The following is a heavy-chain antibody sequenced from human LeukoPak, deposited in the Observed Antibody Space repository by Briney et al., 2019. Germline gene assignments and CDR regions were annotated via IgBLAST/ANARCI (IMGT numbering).Heavy chain of an antibody. D-gene: IGHD3-10*01. CDR1: GGSISSSSYY. V-gene: IGHV4-39*01. J-gene: IGHJ6*03. CDR2: IYYSGST. Sequence: SETLSLTCTVSGGSISSSSYYWGWIRQPPGKGLEWIGSIYYSGSTYYNPSLKSRVTISVDTSKNQFSLKLSSVTAADTAVYYCAGLYGSGSYYLGYYYYMDVWGKGTTVTVSS. CDR3: AGLYGSGSYYLGYYYYMDV.